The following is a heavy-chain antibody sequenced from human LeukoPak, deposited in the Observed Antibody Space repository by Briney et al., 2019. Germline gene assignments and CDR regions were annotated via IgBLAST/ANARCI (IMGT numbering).Heavy chain of an antibody. CDR1: GGSFSGYY. D-gene: IGHD4-11*01. CDR3: ARDRVRGNSNPFFDY. J-gene: IGHJ4*02. CDR2: INHSGST. V-gene: IGHV4-34*01. Sequence: SETLSLTCAVYGGSFSGYYWSWIRQPPGKGLEWIGEINHSGSTNYNPSLKSRVTISVDTSMNQFSLKLSSVTAADTAVYYCARDRVRGNSNPFFDYWGQGTLVTVSS.